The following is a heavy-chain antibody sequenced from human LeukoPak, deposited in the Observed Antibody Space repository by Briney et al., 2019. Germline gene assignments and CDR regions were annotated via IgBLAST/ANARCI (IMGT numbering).Heavy chain of an antibody. CDR3: ARTTAF. CDR2: ISWNSGSI. CDR1: GFTFDDYA. Sequence: GGSLRLSCAASGFTFDDYAMHWVRQAPGKGLEWVSGISWNSGSIGYADSAKGRFTISRDNAKNSLYLQMNSLRAEDTAVYYCARTTAFWGQGTLVTVSS. D-gene: IGHD1-7*01. J-gene: IGHJ4*02. V-gene: IGHV3-9*01.